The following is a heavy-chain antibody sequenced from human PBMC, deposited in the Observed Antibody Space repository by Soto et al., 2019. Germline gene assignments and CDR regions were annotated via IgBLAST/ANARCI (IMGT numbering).Heavy chain of an antibody. CDR1: GYTFSSYD. D-gene: IGHD6-13*01. J-gene: IGHJ5*02. CDR3: ARERSAAGTGWFDP. CDR2: MNPNSGNT. Sequence: QVQLVQSGAEVKKPGASVKVSCKASGYTFSSYDINWVRQATGQGLEWMGWMNPNSGNTGYAQKFQGRVTMTRNTSISTAYMELSSLRSEDTAVYYCARERSAAGTGWFDPWGQGTLVTVSS. V-gene: IGHV1-8*01.